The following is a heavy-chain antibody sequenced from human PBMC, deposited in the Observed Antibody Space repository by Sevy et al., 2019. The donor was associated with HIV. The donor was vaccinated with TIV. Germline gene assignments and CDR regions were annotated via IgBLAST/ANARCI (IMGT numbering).Heavy chain of an antibody. CDR1: GFTFTHAW. V-gene: IGHV3-15*01. Sequence: GGSLRLSCTASGFTFTHAWMSWVRQAPGKGLEWVGRIKSTPDGGTTDYAAPVKGRCTISREDSKNTLYLQMNSLKTEDTAVYYCSTDPIIVLLVTDGMDVWGQGTTVTVSS. J-gene: IGHJ6*02. CDR3: STDPIIVLLVTDGMDV. CDR2: IKSTPDGGTT. D-gene: IGHD2-8*02.